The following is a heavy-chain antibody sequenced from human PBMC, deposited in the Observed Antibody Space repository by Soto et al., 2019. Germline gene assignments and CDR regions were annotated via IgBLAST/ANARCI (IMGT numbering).Heavy chain of an antibody. J-gene: IGHJ4*02. CDR3: AKLPQDYIVATTRAQTDRIDY. CDR1: GFTFSSYA. Sequence: GGSLRLSCAASGFTFSSYAMSWVRQAPGKGLEWVSAISGSGGSTYYADSVKGRFTISRDNSKNTLYLQMNSLRAEDTAVYYCAKLPQDYIVATTRAQTDRIDYWGQGTLVTVSS. V-gene: IGHV3-23*01. D-gene: IGHD5-12*01. CDR2: ISGSGGST.